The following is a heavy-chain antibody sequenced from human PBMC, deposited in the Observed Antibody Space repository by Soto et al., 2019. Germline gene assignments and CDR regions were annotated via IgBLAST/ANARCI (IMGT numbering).Heavy chain of an antibody. CDR1: GYSFTIYW. CDR2: IYPGDSDT. CDR3: ARHDKIRSLKSYDFWSGYRRYGMDV. D-gene: IGHD3-3*01. Sequence: GEALKISGKGSGYSFTIYWIGWVLQMPGKGLEWMVIIYPGDSDTGYSPSFQGQVTISADKSISTACLQWSSLKASDTAMYYCARHDKIRSLKSYDFWSGYRRYGMDVWGQGTTVTVSS. J-gene: IGHJ6*02. V-gene: IGHV5-51*01.